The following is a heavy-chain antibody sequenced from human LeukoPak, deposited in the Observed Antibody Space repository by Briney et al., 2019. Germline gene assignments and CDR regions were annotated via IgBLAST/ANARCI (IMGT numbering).Heavy chain of an antibody. CDR2: IHYSGST. Sequence: SETLSLTCTVSGGSISTYYWSWIRQPPGKGLEWIGYIHYSGSTNYNPSLKSRMTILVDTSKNQFSLKLTSVTAADAAVYYCARVGYGSFDYWGQGTLVTVSS. CDR3: ARVGYGSFDY. V-gene: IGHV4-59*12. D-gene: IGHD3-10*01. J-gene: IGHJ4*02. CDR1: GGSISTYY.